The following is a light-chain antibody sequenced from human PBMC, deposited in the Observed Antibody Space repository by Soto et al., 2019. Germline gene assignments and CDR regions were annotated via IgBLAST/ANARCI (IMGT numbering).Light chain of an antibody. CDR2: EAS. J-gene: IGKJ4*01. Sequence: IPISQSPLTLSADLDDTVTITCRASESISSWLAWYQEKPGKAPNLLIYEASSLESGVPSRFSGSGSGTEFTLTISSLQPDDFATYYCQQLNNYSLTFGGGTKVDI. CDR1: ESISSW. V-gene: IGKV1-5*03. CDR3: QQLNNYSLT.